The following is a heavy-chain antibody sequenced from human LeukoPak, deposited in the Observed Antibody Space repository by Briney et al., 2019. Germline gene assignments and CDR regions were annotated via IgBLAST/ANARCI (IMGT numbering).Heavy chain of an antibody. V-gene: IGHV4-4*07. CDR2: FYSTGST. CDR3: ARDQYSGSLDY. D-gene: IGHD1-26*01. CDR1: GGSISSYY. Sequence: PSETLSLTCTVSGGSISSYYWTWIRQPAGKGLEWIGRFYSTGSTNYNPSLKSRVTMSVDTSKNQFSLKLSSVTAADTAVYYCARDQYSGSLDYWGRGTLVTVSS. J-gene: IGHJ4*02.